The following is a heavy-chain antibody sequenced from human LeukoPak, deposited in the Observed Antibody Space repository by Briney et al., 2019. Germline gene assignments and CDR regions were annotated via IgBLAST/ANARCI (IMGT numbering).Heavy chain of an antibody. CDR2: IYYSGST. V-gene: IGHV4-59*12. Sequence: PSETLSLTCTVSGGSISSYYWSWIRQPPGKGQEWIGYIYYSGSTNYNPYLKRRVTISVGTSKHQFSLKLSSVTAADTAVYYRARGRVLRYCSGGSRYPIDYWGQGTLVTVSS. CDR1: GGSISSYY. D-gene: IGHD2-15*01. J-gene: IGHJ4*02. CDR3: ARGRVLRYCSGGSRYPIDY.